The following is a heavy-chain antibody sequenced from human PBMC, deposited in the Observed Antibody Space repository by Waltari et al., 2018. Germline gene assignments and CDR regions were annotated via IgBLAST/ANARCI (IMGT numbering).Heavy chain of an antibody. D-gene: IGHD2-21*01. CDR3: ATSPGGGGF. CDR2: IYSGGNT. Sequence: EVQLVESGGGLVQPGESLRLSCAASGFTVSNNYMSWVRQAPGKGLEGVSVIYSGGNTQYADSLKGRFTITRDSSKNTLYLQMNSLRVEDTAVYYCATSPGGGGFWGQGTLVTVSS. CDR1: GFTVSNNY. J-gene: IGHJ4*02. V-gene: IGHV3-66*01.